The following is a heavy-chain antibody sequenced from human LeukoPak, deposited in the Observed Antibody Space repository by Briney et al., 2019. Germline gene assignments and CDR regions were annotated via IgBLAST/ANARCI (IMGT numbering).Heavy chain of an antibody. CDR2: IYHSGTT. CDR3: ARDQPYMDV. Sequence: SETLSLTCTVSGGSISSSSYYWGWIRQPPGKGLEWIGSIYHSGTTYYNPSFKSRVTISVDTSKNQFSLKLSSVTAADTAVYHCARDQPYMDVWGKGTTVTVSS. J-gene: IGHJ6*03. CDR1: GGSISSSSYY. V-gene: IGHV4-39*07.